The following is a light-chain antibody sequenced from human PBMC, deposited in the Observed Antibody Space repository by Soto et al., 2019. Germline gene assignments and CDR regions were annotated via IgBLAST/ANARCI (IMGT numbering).Light chain of an antibody. J-gene: IGKJ4*01. CDR3: QQYANSPPLT. CDR1: QSVYSSY. V-gene: IGKV3-20*01. CDR2: GAS. Sequence: EIVLTQSPGTLSLSLGDRATLSCRASQSVYSSYLAWYQQKPGQPPRLLISGASSRATGIPDRFSGSGSGTDFTLTISRLEPEDFALYYCQQYANSPPLTFGGGTKVDIK.